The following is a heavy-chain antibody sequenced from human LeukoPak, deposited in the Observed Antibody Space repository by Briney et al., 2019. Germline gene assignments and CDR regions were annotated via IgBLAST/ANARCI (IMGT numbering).Heavy chain of an antibody. D-gene: IGHD3-16*01. V-gene: IGHV4-59*01. J-gene: IGHJ4*02. Sequence: SHTLSLTCTVSGASITSNYCTWIRQPPGKGLEWIAYIHYSESTNCNPSLKSRVTISVDMSKNQFSLKLSSVTAADTAVYYCARDLRAAYWGQGTLVTVSS. CDR2: IHYSEST. CDR3: ARDLRAAY. CDR1: GASITSNY.